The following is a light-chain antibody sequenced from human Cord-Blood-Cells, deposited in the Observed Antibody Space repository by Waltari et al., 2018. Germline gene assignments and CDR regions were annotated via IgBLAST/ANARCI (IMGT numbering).Light chain of an antibody. CDR1: KLGDKY. Sequence: SYELTQPPSVSVSPGQTASITCSGDKLGDKYACWYQQKPGQSPVLVFYQDSKRPSGIPERFSGSNSGNTATLTISGTQAIDEADYYCQAWDSSTVVFGGGTKLTVL. J-gene: IGLJ2*01. V-gene: IGLV3-1*01. CDR3: QAWDSSTVV. CDR2: QDS.